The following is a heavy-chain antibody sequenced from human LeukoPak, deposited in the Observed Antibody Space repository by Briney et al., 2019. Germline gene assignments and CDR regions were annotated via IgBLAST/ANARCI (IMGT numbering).Heavy chain of an antibody. CDR2: IYSDDTT. CDR3: ARDPSGTGTGFDI. Sequence: GGSLRLSCAASGFTVVSSNYMSWVRQAPGKGLEWVSIIYSDDTTYYADSVRGRFAISRDNSKNTVYLQMNGLRGEDTAVYYCARDPSGTGTGFDIWGQGTMVTVSS. D-gene: IGHD3/OR15-3a*01. J-gene: IGHJ3*02. CDR1: GFTVVSSNY. V-gene: IGHV3-66*01.